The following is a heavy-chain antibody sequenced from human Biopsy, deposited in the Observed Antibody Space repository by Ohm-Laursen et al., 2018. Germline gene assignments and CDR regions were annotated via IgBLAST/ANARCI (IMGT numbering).Heavy chain of an antibody. CDR2: IYYSGST. V-gene: IGHV4-59*01. D-gene: IGHD2/OR15-2a*01. Sequence: SETLSLTCTVSVGSISSDYWSWIRQTPGKGLEWIGYIYYSGSTNYNPSLKSRVTISVDTSKNQFSLRLNSVTAADTAVYYCARATNSTGWPYYYFYGMDVWGRGTTVTVSS. CDR1: VGSISSDY. CDR3: ARATNSTGWPYYYFYGMDV. J-gene: IGHJ6*02.